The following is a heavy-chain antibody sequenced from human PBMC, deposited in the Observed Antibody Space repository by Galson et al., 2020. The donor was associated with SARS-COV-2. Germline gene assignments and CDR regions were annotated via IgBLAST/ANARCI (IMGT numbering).Heavy chain of an antibody. D-gene: IGHD4-17*01. CDR2: INHSGST. V-gene: IGHV4-34*01. CDR1: GGSFSGYY. CDR3: ARGYGDYVPNFDY. J-gene: IGHJ4*02. Sequence: SETLSLTCAVYGGSFSGYYWSWIRQPPGKGLEWIGEINHSGSTNYNPSLKSRVTISVDTSKNQFSLKLSSVTAADTAVYYCARGYGDYVPNFDYRGQGTLVTVSS.